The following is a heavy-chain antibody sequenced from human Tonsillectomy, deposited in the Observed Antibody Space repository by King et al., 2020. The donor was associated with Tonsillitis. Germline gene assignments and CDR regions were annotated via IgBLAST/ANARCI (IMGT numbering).Heavy chain of an antibody. CDR2: ITEDGSEK. CDR1: GFTFTNYW. V-gene: IGHV3-7*01. Sequence: VQLVESGGGLVQPGGSLRLSCAASGFTFTNYWMSWVRQAPGKGLEWLANITEDGSEKYYVDSVKGRFTISRDNAENSLYLQMNSLRAEDTAVYYCARDGRIAAAVDYWGQGTLVIVSS. D-gene: IGHD6-13*01. CDR3: ARDGRIAAAVDY. J-gene: IGHJ4*02.